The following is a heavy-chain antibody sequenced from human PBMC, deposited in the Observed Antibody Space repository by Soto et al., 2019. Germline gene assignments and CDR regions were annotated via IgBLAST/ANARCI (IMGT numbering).Heavy chain of an antibody. CDR1: GFTFSSYA. Sequence: EVQLLECGGGLVQPGGSLRLSCAASGFTFSSYAMSWVRQAPGKGLEWVSAISGSGGSTYYADSVKGRFTISRDNSKNTLYLQMNSLRAEDTAVYYCAKEGVGLVVAANSYYFDYWGQESLVTVSS. CDR2: ISGSGGST. J-gene: IGHJ4*02. D-gene: IGHD2-15*01. V-gene: IGHV3-23*01. CDR3: AKEGVGLVVAANSYYFDY.